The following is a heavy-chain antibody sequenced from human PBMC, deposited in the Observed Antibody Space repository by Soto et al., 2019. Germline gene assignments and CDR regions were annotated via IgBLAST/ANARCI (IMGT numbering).Heavy chain of an antibody. V-gene: IGHV4-59*01. CDR2: IYYSGIT. CDR3: ARGGGVYYIDY. J-gene: IGHJ4*02. D-gene: IGHD2-8*02. Sequence: PSETLSLTCTVSGGSISSYYWSWIRQPPGKGLEWIGYIYYSGITDYNPSLKSRVTISVDTSKSQFSLKLSSVTAADTAVYYCARGGGVYYIDYWRQGPLVTVSS. CDR1: GGSISSYY.